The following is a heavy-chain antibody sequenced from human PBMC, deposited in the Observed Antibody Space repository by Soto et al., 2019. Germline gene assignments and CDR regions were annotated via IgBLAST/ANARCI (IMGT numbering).Heavy chain of an antibody. CDR3: ARDVGSIRLLERLFAPCLAV. D-gene: IGHD3-3*01. J-gene: IGHJ6*02. Sequence: SXKVSYMATGYTXSSFGIRVVRQVPGQGIVGMGWISAYNGNTNYEKKLQGRVTMTTDTSTRTAYMEPRSLRSDDTAVYYCARDVGSIRLLERLFAPCLAVWGQGTTVTVSS. CDR2: ISAYNGNT. V-gene: IGHV1-18*04. CDR1: GYTXSSFG.